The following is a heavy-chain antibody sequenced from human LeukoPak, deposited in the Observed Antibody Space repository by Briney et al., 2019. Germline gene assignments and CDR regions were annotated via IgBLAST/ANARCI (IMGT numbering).Heavy chain of an antibody. CDR3: ARVVSDSSGYNNWFDP. Sequence: PGGSLRLSCAASGFTFSDYYMSWIRQAPGKGLEWVSYISSSGSTIYYADSVKGRFTISRDNAKNSLYLQMNSLRAEDTAVYYCARVVSDSSGYNNWFDPWGQGTLVTVSS. CDR2: ISSSGSTI. J-gene: IGHJ5*02. D-gene: IGHD3-22*01. CDR1: GFTFSDYY. V-gene: IGHV3-11*04.